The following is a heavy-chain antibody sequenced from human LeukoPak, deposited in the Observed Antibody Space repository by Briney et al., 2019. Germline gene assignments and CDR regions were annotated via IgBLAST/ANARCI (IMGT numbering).Heavy chain of an antibody. CDR3: ARGRDGYNYDFDY. V-gene: IGHV4-59*01. D-gene: IGHD5-24*01. J-gene: IGHJ4*02. CDR1: GGSISCYY. Sequence: SETLSLTCTVSGGSISCYYWSWIRQPPGKGVEWVGYIYYTGSTNYNPSLKSRVTISVDTSKNQFSLRLSSVTPADTAVYFCARGRDGYNYDFDYWGQGTLVTVSS. CDR2: IYYTGST.